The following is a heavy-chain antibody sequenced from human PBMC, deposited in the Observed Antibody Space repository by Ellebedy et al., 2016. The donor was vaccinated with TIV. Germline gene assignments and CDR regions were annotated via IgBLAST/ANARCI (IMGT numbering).Heavy chain of an antibody. CDR1: GGSISSSSYY. CDR2: IFYSGNT. V-gene: IGHV4-39*06. CDR3: ARLGWVLMWFGVRE. Sequence: MPSETLSLTCAVSGGSISSSSYYWGWIRQPPGKGLEWIGCIFYSGNTYYNPSLKSRLTISVDTSKNQFALKLSSVTAADTAVYYCARLGWVLMWFGVREWGQGTLVTVSS. J-gene: IGHJ4*02. D-gene: IGHD3-10*01.